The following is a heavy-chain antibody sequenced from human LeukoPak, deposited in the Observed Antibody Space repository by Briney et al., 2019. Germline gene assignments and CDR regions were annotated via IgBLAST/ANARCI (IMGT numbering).Heavy chain of an antibody. J-gene: IGHJ6*03. V-gene: IGHV3-11*04. CDR2: ISSSGSTI. CDR3: AGAYYDSSGPSLYYYYYMDV. D-gene: IGHD3-22*01. Sequence: PGGSLRLSCAASGFTFSDYYMSWIRQAPGKGLEWVSYISSSGSTIYYADSVKGRFTISRDNAKNSLYLQMNSLRAEDTAVYYCAGAYYDSSGPSLYYYYYMDVWGKGTTVTVSS. CDR1: GFTFSDYY.